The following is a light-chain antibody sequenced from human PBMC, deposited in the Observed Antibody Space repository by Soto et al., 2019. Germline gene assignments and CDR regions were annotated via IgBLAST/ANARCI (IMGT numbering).Light chain of an antibody. V-gene: IGLV1-40*01. CDR2: ANN. J-gene: IGLJ1*01. CDR3: QSYDSSPSPLYF. CDR1: SSNIGAGYD. Sequence: QSVLTQPPSESGAPGQRVSISCTGSSSNIGAGYDVHWYQHLPGTAPKLLIYANNNRPSGVPDRFSGSKSGTSASLAITGLQAQDEAEYYCQSYDSSPSPLYFFGTGTKLTVL.